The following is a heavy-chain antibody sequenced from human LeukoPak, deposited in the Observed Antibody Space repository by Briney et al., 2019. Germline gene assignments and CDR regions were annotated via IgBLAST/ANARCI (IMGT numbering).Heavy chain of an antibody. CDR2: IKDDGTET. CDR1: GFMFSSNW. CDR3: AKEGRSLQTY. Sequence: GGSMRLSCAASGFMFSSNWMSWVRLAPGKGLEWVANIKDDGTETYYVDSVKGRFTISRDNAKNSLYLQMNSLRVEDTAVYYCAKEGRSLQTYWGQGTLVTVSS. D-gene: IGHD5-24*01. V-gene: IGHV3-7*03. J-gene: IGHJ4*02.